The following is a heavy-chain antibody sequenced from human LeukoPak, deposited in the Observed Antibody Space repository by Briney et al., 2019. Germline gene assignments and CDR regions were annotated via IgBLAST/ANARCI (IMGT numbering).Heavy chain of an antibody. D-gene: IGHD2-2*01. CDR2: IYHSGST. CDR3: ARVPFSCSSTSCSTYYYYYMDV. J-gene: IGHJ6*03. Sequence: KPSETLSLTCTVSGGSISSGGYYWSWIRQPPGKGLEWIGYIYHSGSTYYNPSLKSRVTISVDRSKNQFSLKLSSVTAADTAVYYCARVPFSCSSTSCSTYYYYYMDVWGKGTTVTVSS. V-gene: IGHV4-30-2*01. CDR1: GGSISSGGYY.